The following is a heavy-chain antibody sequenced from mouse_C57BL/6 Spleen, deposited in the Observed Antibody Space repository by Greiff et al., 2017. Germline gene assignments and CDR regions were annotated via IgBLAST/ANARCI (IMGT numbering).Heavy chain of an antibody. CDR2: IYPGDGDT. V-gene: IGHV1-82*01. D-gene: IGHD1-1*01. Sequence: QVQLQQSVPELVKPGASVKISCKASGYAFSSSWMNWVKQRPGKGLEWIGRIYPGDGDTNYNGKFKGKATLTADKSSSTAYMQLSSLTSEDSAVYFCARVFTTGWGFAYWGQGTLVTVSA. J-gene: IGHJ3*01. CDR1: GYAFSSSW. CDR3: ARVFTTGWGFAY.